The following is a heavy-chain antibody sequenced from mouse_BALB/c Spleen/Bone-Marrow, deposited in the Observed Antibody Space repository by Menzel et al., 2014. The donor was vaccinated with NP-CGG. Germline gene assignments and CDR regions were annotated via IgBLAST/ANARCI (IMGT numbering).Heavy chain of an antibody. J-gene: IGHJ4*01. Sequence: QVQLQQSGAKLVRPGVSVKISCKGSGYTFTDHAIHWVKRSHAKSLESIGVISGYYGDAIYNQKFKGKATMAVDKSSSTAYMELARLTSEDSAIYYCARSGKVRNAMDYWGQGTSVTVSS. CDR1: GYTFTDHA. CDR2: ISGYYGDA. CDR3: ARSGKVRNAMDY. D-gene: IGHD2-14*01. V-gene: IGHV1S137*01.